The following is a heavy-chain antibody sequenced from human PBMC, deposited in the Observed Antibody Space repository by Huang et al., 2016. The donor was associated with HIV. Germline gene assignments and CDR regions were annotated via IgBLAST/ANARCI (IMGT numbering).Heavy chain of an antibody. CDR2: VSDSGRST. CDR1: GFGLSGYA. J-gene: IGHJ4*02. D-gene: IGHD2-15*01. Sequence: SADSGFGLSGYAMSWARQAPGKGLEWVSAVSDSGRSTYYADSVRGRFTISRDNSKSTVHLQMNSLRAEDTAVYYCSTWWLSNRTPATAFDNWGRGTLVTISS. V-gene: IGHV3-23*01. CDR3: STWWLSNRTPATAFDN.